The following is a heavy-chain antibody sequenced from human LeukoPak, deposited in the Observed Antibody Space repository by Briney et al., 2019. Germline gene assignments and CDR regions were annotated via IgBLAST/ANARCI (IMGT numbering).Heavy chain of an antibody. Sequence: GGSLRLSCAASGFTCYDYTMEWVRHAPGKGLEWVSFISWDGGNTYYADSGKGGFTISRDNAKNSLYLQMNSLRAEDTAVYYCARDMDGSSWYRFDPWGQGTPVTVSS. V-gene: IGHV3-43*01. CDR3: ARDMDGSSWYRFDP. CDR1: GFTCYDYT. D-gene: IGHD6-13*01. CDR2: ISWDGGNT. J-gene: IGHJ5*02.